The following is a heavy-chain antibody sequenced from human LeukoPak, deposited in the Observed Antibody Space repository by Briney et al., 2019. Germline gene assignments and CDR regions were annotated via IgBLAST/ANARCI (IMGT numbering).Heavy chain of an antibody. CDR3: ARVGRSVGVAITAYFDY. J-gene: IGHJ4*02. CDR1: GGSFSGYY. V-gene: IGHV4-34*01. D-gene: IGHD3-3*01. CDR2: INHSGST. Sequence: PSETLSLTCAVYGGSFSGYYWSWIRQPPGKGLEWIGEINHSGSTNYNPSLKSRVTISVDRSKNQFSLKLSSVTAADTAVYYCARVGRSVGVAITAYFDYWGQGTLVTVSS.